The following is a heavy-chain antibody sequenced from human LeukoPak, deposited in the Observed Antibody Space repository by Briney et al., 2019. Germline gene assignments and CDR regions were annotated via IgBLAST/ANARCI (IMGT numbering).Heavy chain of an antibody. CDR2: IYDSGST. Sequence: PSETLSLTCTVSGGSIRSYHWSWIRQPPGKRLEWLGYIYDSGSTNYNPSLKSRVTISIDTSKNQFSLKLSSVTAADTAVYYCARVVGYYDSSGSRLNWFDPWGQGTLVTVSS. CDR3: ARVVGYYDSSGSRLNWFDP. CDR1: GGSIRSYH. V-gene: IGHV4-59*01. J-gene: IGHJ5*02. D-gene: IGHD3-22*01.